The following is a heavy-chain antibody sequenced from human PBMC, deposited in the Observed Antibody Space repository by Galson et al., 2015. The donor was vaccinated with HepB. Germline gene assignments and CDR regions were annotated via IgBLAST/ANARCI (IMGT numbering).Heavy chain of an antibody. V-gene: IGHV3-23*01. CDR3: ARVHPEYTSGWYRQALYYFDS. CDR2: ISGGGDRT. Sequence: SLRLSCAASGFTFSGFGMAWVRQAPGKGLEWVSGISGGGDRTYYADSVKGRFTISRDNSKNTLFLQKTGLTADDTAIYYCARVHPEYTSGWYRQALYYFDSWGQGTLVAVSS. J-gene: IGHJ4*02. CDR1: GFTFSGFG. D-gene: IGHD6-19*01.